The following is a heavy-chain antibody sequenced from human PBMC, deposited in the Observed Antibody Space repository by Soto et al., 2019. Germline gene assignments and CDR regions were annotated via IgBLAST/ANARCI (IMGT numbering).Heavy chain of an antibody. CDR1: GFTFSSYA. Sequence: GGSLRLSCSASGFTFSSYAMHWVRQAPGKGLEYVSAISSNGGSTYYADSVKGRFTISRDNSKNTLYLQMSSLRAEDTAVYYCVQSYYDILTGYYYYFDYWGQGTLVTVSS. CDR2: ISSNGGST. J-gene: IGHJ4*02. V-gene: IGHV3-64D*09. CDR3: VQSYYDILTGYYYYFDY. D-gene: IGHD3-9*01.